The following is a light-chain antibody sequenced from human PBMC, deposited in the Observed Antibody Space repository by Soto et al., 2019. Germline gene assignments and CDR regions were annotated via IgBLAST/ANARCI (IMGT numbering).Light chain of an antibody. J-gene: IGLJ2*01. Sequence: QSALTQPASVSGSPGQSITISCTGTSSDVGGYEYVSWYQQHPGKVPKLMIYEVSNRPSGVSNPFSGSKSGITASLTISGLQSEDEADYYCSSYTTGGTQVFGGGTKLTAL. CDR2: EVS. V-gene: IGLV2-14*01. CDR3: SSYTTGGTQV. CDR1: SSDVGGYEY.